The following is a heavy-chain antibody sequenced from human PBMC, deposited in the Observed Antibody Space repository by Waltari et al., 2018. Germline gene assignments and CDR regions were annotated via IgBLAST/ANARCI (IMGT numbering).Heavy chain of an antibody. CDR3: AREGNWNFDY. D-gene: IGHD1-1*01. V-gene: IGHV3-7*01. CDR1: GFTFSAHW. Sequence: EVQLVESGGSLVQPGGSLRLSCVASGFTFSAHWVTWVRQAPGRGLQWVANIKHDGRVENYVDSVRGRFTLSRDNAKNSVYLQMNSLRDEDTAVYYCAREGNWNFDYWGQGTLVTVSS. J-gene: IGHJ4*02. CDR2: IKHDGRVE.